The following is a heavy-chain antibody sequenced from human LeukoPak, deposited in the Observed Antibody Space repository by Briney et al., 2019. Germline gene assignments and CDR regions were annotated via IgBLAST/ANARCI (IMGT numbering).Heavy chain of an antibody. CDR3: ARASHDYSNPFDY. CDR2: ISSNGGST. CDR1: GFTFSSYA. Sequence: RGGSLRLSCAASGFTFSSYAMHWVRQAPGKGLEYVSAISSNGGSTYYANSVKGRFTISRDNSKNTLYLQMGSLRAEDMAVYYCARASHDYSNPFDYWGQGTLVTVSS. J-gene: IGHJ4*02. D-gene: IGHD4-11*01. V-gene: IGHV3-64*01.